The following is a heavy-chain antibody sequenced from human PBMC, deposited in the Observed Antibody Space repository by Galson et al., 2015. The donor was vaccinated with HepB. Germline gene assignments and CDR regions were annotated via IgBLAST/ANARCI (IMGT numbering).Heavy chain of an antibody. D-gene: IGHD3-22*01. CDR1: GYTFTSFG. CDR3: ARDWPYDSSGYYTAGPGKSFDY. V-gene: IGHV1-18*01. J-gene: IGHJ4*02. Sequence: SVKVSCKASGYTFTSFGISWVRQAPGQGLGWMGWISAYNGNTNYAQKLQGRVTMTTDTSTSTAYMELRSLRSDDTAVYYCARDWPYDSSGYYTAGPGKSFDYWGQGTLVTVSS. CDR2: ISAYNGNT.